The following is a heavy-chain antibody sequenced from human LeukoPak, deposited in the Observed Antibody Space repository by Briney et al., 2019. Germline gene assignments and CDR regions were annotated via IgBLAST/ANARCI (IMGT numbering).Heavy chain of an antibody. CDR1: GFTFSSNA. CDR3: AKDLPYGGNVGSYDAFDI. Sequence: GGSLRLSCAASGFTFSSNAMSWVRQAPGKGLECVSAISGSGGSTYYADSVKGRFTISRDNSKNTLYLQMNSLRAEDTAVYYCAKDLPYGGNVGSYDAFDIWGQGTMVTVSS. J-gene: IGHJ3*02. D-gene: IGHD4-23*01. V-gene: IGHV3-23*01. CDR2: ISGSGGST.